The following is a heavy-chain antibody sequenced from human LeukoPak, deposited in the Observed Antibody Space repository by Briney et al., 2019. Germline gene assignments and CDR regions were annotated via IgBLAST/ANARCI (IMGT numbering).Heavy chain of an antibody. CDR1: GFTFSDYY. D-gene: IGHD4-23*01. J-gene: IGHJ3*02. CDR3: TRQGFGGSRVTFDN. CDR2: ISPDSNTI. V-gene: IGHV3-11*04. Sequence: GGSLRLSCAASGFTFSDYYMSWIRQAPGKGLEWVSYISPDSNTIRYADSVKGRFTFSRDNAKNSLYLQMNSLGADDTALYYCTRQGFGGSRVTFDNCGPGTMVTVSS.